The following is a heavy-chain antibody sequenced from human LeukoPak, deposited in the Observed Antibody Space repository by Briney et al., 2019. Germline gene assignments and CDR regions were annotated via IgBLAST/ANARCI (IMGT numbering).Heavy chain of an antibody. Sequence: SETLSLTCTVSGGSISSSSYYWGWIRQPPGKGLEWVGSIYYSGSTYYNPSLKSRVTISVDTSKNQFSLKLSSVTAADTAVYYCARDENGYVWGSFRAWGQGTLVTVSS. J-gene: IGHJ5*02. D-gene: IGHD3-16*02. V-gene: IGHV4-39*02. CDR1: GGSISSSSYY. CDR2: IYYSGST. CDR3: ARDENGYVWGSFRA.